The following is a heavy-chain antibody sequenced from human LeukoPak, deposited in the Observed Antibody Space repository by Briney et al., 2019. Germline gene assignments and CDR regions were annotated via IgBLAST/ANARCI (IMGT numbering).Heavy chain of an antibody. CDR1: GGSFSGYY. V-gene: IGHV4-34*01. CDR3: ARLPRYGGYDHFDY. Sequence: PSETLSLTCAVYGGSFSGYYWSWIRQPPGKGLEWIGEINHSGSTNYSPSLKSRVAISVDTSKNQFSLKLSSVTAADTAVYYCARLPRYGGYDHFDYWGQGILVIVSS. J-gene: IGHJ4*02. CDR2: INHSGST. D-gene: IGHD5-12*01.